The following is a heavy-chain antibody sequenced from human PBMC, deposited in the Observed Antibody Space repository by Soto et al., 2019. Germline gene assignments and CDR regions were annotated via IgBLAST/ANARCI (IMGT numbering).Heavy chain of an antibody. D-gene: IGHD3-10*01. V-gene: IGHV4-31*03. CDR3: ARDYGVAYYYGSGSYYNAKPHYHYYYGMDV. J-gene: IGHJ6*02. Sequence: SETLSLTCTVSGGSISSGGYYWSWIRQHPGKGLEWIGYIYYSGSTYYNPSLKSRVTISVDTSKNQFSLKLSSVTAADTAVYYCARDYGVAYYYGSGSYYNAKPHYHYYYGMDVWGQGTTVTVSS. CDR1: GGSISSGGYY. CDR2: IYYSGST.